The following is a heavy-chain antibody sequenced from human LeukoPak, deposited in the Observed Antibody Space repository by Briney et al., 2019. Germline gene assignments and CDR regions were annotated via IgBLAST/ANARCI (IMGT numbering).Heavy chain of an antibody. CDR2: IYYSGST. Sequence: SETLSLTCTVSGGSISSSSYYWGWIRQPPGKGLEWIGSIYYSGSTYYNPSLKSRVTISVDTSKNQFSLKLSSVTAADTAVYYCARDDKGQAADPGYWGQGTLVTVSS. CDR1: GGSISSSSYY. D-gene: IGHD6-13*01. CDR3: ARDDKGQAADPGY. J-gene: IGHJ4*02. V-gene: IGHV4-39*07.